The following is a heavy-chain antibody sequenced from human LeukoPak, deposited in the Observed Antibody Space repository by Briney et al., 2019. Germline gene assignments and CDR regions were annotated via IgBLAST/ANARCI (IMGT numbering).Heavy chain of an antibody. CDR1: GFTFSSYA. D-gene: IGHD3-10*01. CDR3: AKDLSYGSLWFDP. V-gene: IGHV3-23*01. J-gene: IGHJ5*02. Sequence: GGSLRLSCAASGFTFSSYAMSWVRQAPGKGLEWVSAISGSGGSTYYADSVKGRFTISRDSSKNTLYLQMDNLRVEDTAVYFCAKDLSYGSLWFDPWGQGTLVTVSS. CDR2: ISGSGGST.